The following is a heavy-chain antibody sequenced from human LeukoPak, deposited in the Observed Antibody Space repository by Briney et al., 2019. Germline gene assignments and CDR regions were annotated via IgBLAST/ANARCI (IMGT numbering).Heavy chain of an antibody. CDR3: ARVVVITFDAFDI. V-gene: IGHV1-2*02. J-gene: IGHJ3*02. CDR1: GYTFTGYY. Sequence: ASVKVSFKASGYTFTGYYMHWVRQAPGQGLEWMGWINPNSGGTNYAQKFQGRVIMARDTSISTAYMELSRLRSDDTAVYYCARVVVITFDAFDIWGQGTMVTVSS. D-gene: IGHD3-22*01. CDR2: INPNSGGT.